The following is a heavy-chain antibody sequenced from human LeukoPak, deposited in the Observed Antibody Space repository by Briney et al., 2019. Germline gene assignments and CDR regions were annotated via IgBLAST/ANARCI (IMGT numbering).Heavy chain of an antibody. D-gene: IGHD6-13*01. J-gene: IGHJ4*02. CDR2: INPKSGAA. CDR1: GYIFSDYY. Sequence: ASVKVSCKASGYIFSDYYMHWVRQAPGQGLEWLCWINPKSGAADYAQQFRGRVTMTRDTSINTDYMEMKRVTSDDTAVYYCARGAVAETSPLDFWGQGTLVIVS. V-gene: IGHV1-2*02. CDR3: ARGAVAETSPLDF.